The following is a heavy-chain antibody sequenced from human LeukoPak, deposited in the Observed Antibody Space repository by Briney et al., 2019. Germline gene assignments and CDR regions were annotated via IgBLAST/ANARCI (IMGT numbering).Heavy chain of an antibody. J-gene: IGHJ4*02. V-gene: IGHV3-7*01. CDR3: AREGLYSGYDWY. CDR1: GFTFSSYW. CDR2: IKQDGSEK. Sequence: GGSLRLSCTASGFTFSSYWMRWVRQAPGKGLEWVANIKQDGSEKYYVDSVRGRFTISRDNAKNLLYLQMNSLRAEDTAVYYCAREGLYSGYDWYWGQGTLVTVSS. D-gene: IGHD5-12*01.